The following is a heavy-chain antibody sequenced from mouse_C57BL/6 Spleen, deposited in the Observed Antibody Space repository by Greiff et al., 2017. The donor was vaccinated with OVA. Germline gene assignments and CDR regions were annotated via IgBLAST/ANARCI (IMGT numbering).Heavy chain of an antibody. CDR2: IFPGSGST. J-gene: IGHJ2*01. CDR1: GYTFTDYY. Sequence: QVHVKQSGPELVKPGASVKISCKASGYTFTDYYINWVKQRPGQGLEWIGWIFPGSGSTYYNEKFKGKATLTVDKSSSTAYMLLSSLTSEDSAVYFCARGENYGNSQGDYWGQGTTLTVSS. V-gene: IGHV1-75*01. D-gene: IGHD2-1*01. CDR3: ARGENYGNSQGDY.